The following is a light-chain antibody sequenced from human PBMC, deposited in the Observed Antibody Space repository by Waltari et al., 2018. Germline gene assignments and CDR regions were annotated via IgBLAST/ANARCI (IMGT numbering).Light chain of an antibody. CDR2: WAS. CDR1: QTVFYNSDNKNY. V-gene: IGKV4-1*01. Sequence: DIVMTQSPDFLTVSLGERATIDFKSSQTVFYNSDNKNYLSWYQHKPGQPPKLLIYWASTRESGVPDRFSGSGSGTDFDLTISDLQAEDVAVYFCQQYFDTPWTFGRGTKVEVK. CDR3: QQYFDTPWT. J-gene: IGKJ1*01.